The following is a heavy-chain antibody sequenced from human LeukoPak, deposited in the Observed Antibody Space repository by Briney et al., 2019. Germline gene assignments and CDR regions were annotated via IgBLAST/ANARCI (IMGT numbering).Heavy chain of an antibody. V-gene: IGHV3-23*01. Sequence: PGGSLRLSCAASGFTFSAYAMSWVRQAPGKGLEWVSAISSSGGSTQYADSVKGRFTISRDNSKNTLNLQMNSLRAEDTAVYYCATNPKYSTSPWGQGTLVTVSS. CDR2: ISSSGGST. CDR3: ATNPKYSTSP. CDR1: GFTFSAYA. J-gene: IGHJ5*02. D-gene: IGHD6-6*01.